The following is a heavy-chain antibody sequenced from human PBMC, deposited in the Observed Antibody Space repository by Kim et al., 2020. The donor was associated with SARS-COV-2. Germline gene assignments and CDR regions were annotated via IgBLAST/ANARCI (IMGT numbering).Heavy chain of an antibody. Sequence: NNYAVSVKSRITVNPDTSKTQVSLQLNSVTPEDTAIYYCAREGSGSGWYAWGQGTLVTVSS. CDR2: N. CDR3: AREGSGSGWYA. V-gene: IGHV6-1*01. J-gene: IGHJ5*02. D-gene: IGHD6-19*01.